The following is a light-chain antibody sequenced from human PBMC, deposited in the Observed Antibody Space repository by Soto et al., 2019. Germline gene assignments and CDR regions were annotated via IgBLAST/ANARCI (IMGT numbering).Light chain of an antibody. V-gene: IGLV2-8*01. CDR3: CSHAGNNNYV. J-gene: IGLJ1*01. Sequence: LTHPPSASGSPGQSVAISCTGTSRDVGGQNYVSWYQQHPGKAPKLIIYAVSNRPSGVPDRFSGSKSGNTASLTISGLRAEDEADYYCCSHAGNNNYVFGTGTKVTVL. CDR2: AVS. CDR1: SRDVGGQNY.